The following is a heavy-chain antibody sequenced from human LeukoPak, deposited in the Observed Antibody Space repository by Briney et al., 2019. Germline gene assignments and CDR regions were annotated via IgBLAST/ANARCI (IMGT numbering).Heavy chain of an antibody. Sequence: GGSLRLSCAASGFTVSSNYMSWVRLAPGKGLEWVSFIYSGGSTYYTDSVKGRFTISRDNSMNTLYLQMNSLRAEDTAVYDCARDLRLTTIFGVVSNWGHGALVTVSS. D-gene: IGHD3-3*01. V-gene: IGHV3-66*02. CDR2: IYSGGST. J-gene: IGHJ4*01. CDR1: GFTVSSNY. CDR3: ARDLRLTTIFGVVSN.